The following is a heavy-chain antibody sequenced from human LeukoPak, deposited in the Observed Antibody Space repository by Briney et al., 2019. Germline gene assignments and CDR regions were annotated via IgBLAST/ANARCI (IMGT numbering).Heavy chain of an antibody. CDR1: GGTFSSYG. CDR3: AREVDYGSGSQYYYGMDV. V-gene: IGHV1-69*13. Sequence: ASVKVSCKASGGTFSSYGISWVRQAPGQGLEWMGGIIPIFGTVNYAQKFQGRVTITADESTSTAYMELSSLRSDDTAVYYCAREVDYGSGSQYYYGMDVWGQGTTVTVSS. D-gene: IGHD3-10*01. J-gene: IGHJ6*02. CDR2: IIPIFGTV.